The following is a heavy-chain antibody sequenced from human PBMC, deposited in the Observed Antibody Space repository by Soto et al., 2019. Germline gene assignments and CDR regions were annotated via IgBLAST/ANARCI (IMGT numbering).Heavy chain of an antibody. V-gene: IGHV4-59*08. Sequence: SETLSLTCTVSSGSTSSHNWSWIRQPPGKGLEWIGYIYYSGSTSYNPSLKSRVTISADTSTKQFSLKLSSVTAADTAVYYCVRQGIGDLHGLVDVWGQGTTVTVSS. D-gene: IGHD3-10*01. J-gene: IGHJ6*02. CDR2: IYYSGST. CDR1: SGSTSSHN. CDR3: VRQGIGDLHGLVDV.